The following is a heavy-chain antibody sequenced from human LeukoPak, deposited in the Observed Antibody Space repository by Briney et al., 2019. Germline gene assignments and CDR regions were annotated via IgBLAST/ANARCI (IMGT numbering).Heavy chain of an antibody. D-gene: IGHD1-1*01. Sequence: SETLSLTCTVSGGSISSYRWNWIRQPPGKGLEWIGYIYHSATTNYNPSLDSRVTMSLDTSKNQFALKLRSVTAADTAVYYCARSPLKDNDWKYYFDYWGPGTLVTVSS. V-gene: IGHV4-59*08. CDR3: ARSPLKDNDWKYYFDY. CDR2: IYHSATT. J-gene: IGHJ4*02. CDR1: GGSISSYR.